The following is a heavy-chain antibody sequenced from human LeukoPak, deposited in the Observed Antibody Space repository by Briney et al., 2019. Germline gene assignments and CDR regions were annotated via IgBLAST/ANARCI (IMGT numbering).Heavy chain of an antibody. CDR3: AGHYDSSGYRVDVFDI. D-gene: IGHD3-22*01. V-gene: IGHV3-7*01. CDR1: GFTFSSYG. CDR2: IKQDGSGK. Sequence: PGGSLRLSCAASGFTFSSYGMHWVRQAPGKGLEWVAYIKQDGSGKYYMDSVKGRFTISRDNAKNSLYLQMNSLRAEDTAVYYCAGHYDSSGYRVDVFDIWGQGTMVTVSS. J-gene: IGHJ3*02.